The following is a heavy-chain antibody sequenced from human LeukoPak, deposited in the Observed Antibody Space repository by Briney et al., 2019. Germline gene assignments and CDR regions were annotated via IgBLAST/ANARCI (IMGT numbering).Heavy chain of an antibody. CDR1: GYSFTSYW. V-gene: IGHV5-51*01. CDR3: ARLHIAVADDNSFHYAWFDP. CDR2: IYPGDSDT. D-gene: IGHD6-19*01. J-gene: IGHJ5*02. Sequence: GQSLKISSKGSGYSFTSYWIGCARQMPGKGMEWMAIIYPGDSDTRSSPSFQCQVTISADKSISTAYLQWSSLNASDTAMYYCARLHIAVADDNSFHYAWFDPWGQGTLVTVSS.